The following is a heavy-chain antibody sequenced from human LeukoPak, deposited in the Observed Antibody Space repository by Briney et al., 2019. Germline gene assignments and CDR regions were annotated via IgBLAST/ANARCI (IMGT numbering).Heavy chain of an antibody. D-gene: IGHD6-13*01. V-gene: IGHV4-59*08. Sequence: SETLSLTCTVSGGSISSYYWSWIRQPPGSGLERIGYIYYSGSTNYNPSLKSRVTISVDTSKNQFSLKLSSVTAADTAVYYCARQRGSSSSWYFDYWGQGTLVTVSS. CDR2: IYYSGST. J-gene: IGHJ4*02. CDR3: ARQRGSSSSWYFDY. CDR1: GGSISSYY.